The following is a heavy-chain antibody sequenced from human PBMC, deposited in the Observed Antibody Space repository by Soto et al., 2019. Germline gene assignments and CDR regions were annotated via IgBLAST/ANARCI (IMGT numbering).Heavy chain of an antibody. D-gene: IGHD2-21*01. CDR3: ASWGHIVPVSPTDFDH. V-gene: IGHV3-30-3*01. J-gene: IGHJ4*02. CDR1: GFTFSIYA. CDR2: ISYDGTKI. Sequence: PGGSLRLSCTASGFTFSIYAMHWVRQAPGKGLEWVAIISYDGTKIDYAGSVKGRFTISRDNSKNTLYLQMNSLTTEDTAVYYCASWGHIVPVSPTDFDHWGEGTLVTVSS.